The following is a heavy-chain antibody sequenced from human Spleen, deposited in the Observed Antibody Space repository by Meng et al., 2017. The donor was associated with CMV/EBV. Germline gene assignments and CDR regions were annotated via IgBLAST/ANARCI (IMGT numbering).Heavy chain of an antibody. V-gene: IGHV3-74*01. D-gene: IGHD3-22*01. J-gene: IGHJ3*02. CDR3: ARVGEYYDSSGYPDDAFDI. CDR2: INSDGSST. Sequence: ESLKISCAASGFTFSSYWMHWVRQAPGKGLVWVSRINSDGSSTSYADSVKGRFTISRDNAKNTLYLQMNSLRAEDTAVYYCARVGEYYDSSGYPDDAFDIWGQGTMVTVSS. CDR1: GFTFSSYW.